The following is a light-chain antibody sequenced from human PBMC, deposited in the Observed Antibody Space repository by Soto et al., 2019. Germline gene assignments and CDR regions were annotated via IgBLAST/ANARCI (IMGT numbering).Light chain of an antibody. CDR2: GNS. Sequence: QSVLTQPPSVSGAPGQRVTISCTGSSSNIGAGYDVHWYQQLPGTAPKLLIYGNSNRPSGVPDRFSGSKSGTSASLAITGLQAEDEADYYCQSYDSSRDVVVTGTKLTVL. CDR1: SSNIGAGYD. V-gene: IGLV1-40*01. CDR3: QSYDSSRDV. J-gene: IGLJ1*01.